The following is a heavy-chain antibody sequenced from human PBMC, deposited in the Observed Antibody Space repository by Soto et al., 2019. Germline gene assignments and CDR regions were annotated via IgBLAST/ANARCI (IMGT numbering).Heavy chain of an antibody. CDR2: VYYTGST. CDR1: GDSISSDY. Sequence: TLSLTCTVSGDSISSDYWSWIRQPPGKGLEWIGYVYYTGSTNYNPSLKSRVTISVDTSKNQFSLKLNSVTAADTAVYYCAREARSHYFDYWGQGTLVTVYS. J-gene: IGHJ4*02. V-gene: IGHV4-59*01. D-gene: IGHD2-15*01. CDR3: AREARSHYFDY.